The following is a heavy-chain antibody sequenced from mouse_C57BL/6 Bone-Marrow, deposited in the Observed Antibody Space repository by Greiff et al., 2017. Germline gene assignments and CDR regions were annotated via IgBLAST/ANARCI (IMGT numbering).Heavy chain of an antibody. J-gene: IGHJ1*03. CDR3: GRCGYYWDFDV. CDR1: GYTFTSYG. Sequence: QVQLQQSGAELARPGASVKLSCKASGYTFTSYGISWVKQRTGQGLEWIGEIYPRSGNTYYNEKFKGKATLTADKSSSTAYMELRSLTSEDSAVDFGGRCGYYWDFDVWGTGTTVTVSS. CDR2: IYPRSGNT. D-gene: IGHD2-2*01. V-gene: IGHV1-81*01.